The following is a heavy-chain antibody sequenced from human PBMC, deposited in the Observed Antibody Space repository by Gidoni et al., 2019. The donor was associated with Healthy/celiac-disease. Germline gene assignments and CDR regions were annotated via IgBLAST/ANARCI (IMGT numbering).Heavy chain of an antibody. CDR1: GGSISSSSYY. CDR3: ARHSCSGGSCYSNRVGDWRVDWFDP. D-gene: IGHD2-15*01. V-gene: IGHV4-39*01. Sequence: QLQLQESGPGLVKPSETLSLTCTVSGGSISSSSYYWGWIRQPPGKGLAWIGSIYYSGSTYYNPSLKSRVTISVDTSKNQFSLKLSSVTAADTAVYYCARHSCSGGSCYSNRVGDWRVDWFDPWGQGTLVTVSS. J-gene: IGHJ5*02. CDR2: IYYSGST.